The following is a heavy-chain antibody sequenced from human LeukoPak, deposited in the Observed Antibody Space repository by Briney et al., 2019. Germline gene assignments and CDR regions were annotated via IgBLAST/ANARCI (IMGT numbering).Heavy chain of an antibody. J-gene: IGHJ4*02. CDR2: IFPSGST. Sequence: SETLSLTCAVSGGSISSSNWWSWIRQPPGKGQEWIGEIFPSGSTNYNPSLKSRVTISVDTSKNQFSLKLSSVTAADTAVYYCARAKGGRGVIITPYFDYWGQGTLVTVSS. CDR1: GGSISSSNW. D-gene: IGHD3-10*01. V-gene: IGHV4-4*02. CDR3: ARAKGGRGVIITPYFDY.